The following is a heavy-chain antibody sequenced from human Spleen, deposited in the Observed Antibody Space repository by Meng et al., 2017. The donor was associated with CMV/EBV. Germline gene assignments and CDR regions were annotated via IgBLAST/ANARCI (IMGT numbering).Heavy chain of an antibody. J-gene: IGHJ5*02. CDR2: INPNTGST. D-gene: IGHD3-16*01. V-gene: IGHV1-46*04. Sequence: ASVKVSCKASGYTFTSYYMHWVRQAPGQGLEWMGVINPNTGSTKYAQLLQGRVTMTRDTSTTTVYVELSSLRSDDTAVYYCASLGEPLYGHDVWFDPWGQGTRVTVSS. CDR3: ASLGEPLYGHDVWFDP. CDR1: GYTFTSYY.